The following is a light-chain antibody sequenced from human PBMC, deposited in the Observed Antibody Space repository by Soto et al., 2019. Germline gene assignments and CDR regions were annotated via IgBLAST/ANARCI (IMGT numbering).Light chain of an antibody. Sequence: DIQMTQSPSSVSASVGDTVTITCRESQDVSTWIAWYQQRPGKAPNLLIYAASSLQIGVPSRFSGSGSGTDFTLTIAGLQPEDFATYYCQQGLSFPITFGQGTRLEIK. CDR1: QDVSTW. CDR3: QQGLSFPIT. CDR2: AAS. V-gene: IGKV1-12*01. J-gene: IGKJ5*01.